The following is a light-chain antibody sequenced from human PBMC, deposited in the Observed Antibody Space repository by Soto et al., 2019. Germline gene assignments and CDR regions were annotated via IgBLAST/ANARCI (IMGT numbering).Light chain of an antibody. Sequence: EVVLTQSPGTLSLSPGERATLSCRASQTVSRTYLAWYQQKPGQAPRLLIYGASTRATGIPARFSGSGSGTEFTLTISSLQSEDFAVYYCQQYNNWPWTFGQGTKVDI. CDR3: QQYNNWPWT. CDR1: QTVSRTY. J-gene: IGKJ1*01. CDR2: GAS. V-gene: IGKV3-15*01.